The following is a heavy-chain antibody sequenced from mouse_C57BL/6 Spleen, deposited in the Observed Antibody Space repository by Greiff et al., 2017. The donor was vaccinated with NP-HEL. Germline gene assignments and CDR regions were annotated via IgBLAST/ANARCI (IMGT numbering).Heavy chain of an antibody. V-gene: IGHV1-26*01. CDR1: GYTFTDYY. CDR2: INPNNGGT. J-gene: IGHJ2*01. CDR3: ERGHNWDGVYFDY. Sequence: EVQLQQSGPELVKPGASVKISCKASGYTFTDYYMNWVKQSHGKSLEWIGDINPNNGGTSYNQKFKGKATLTVDKSSSTAYMELRSLTSEDSAVYYCERGHNWDGVYFDYWGQGTTLTVSS. D-gene: IGHD4-1*02.